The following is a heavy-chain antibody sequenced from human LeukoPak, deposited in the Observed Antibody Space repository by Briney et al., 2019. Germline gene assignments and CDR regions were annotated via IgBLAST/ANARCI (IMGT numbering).Heavy chain of an antibody. D-gene: IGHD6-13*01. CDR3: ARDGQQLGVDY. CDR1: GYSISGGYY. CDR2: IHYDGST. Sequence: SETLSLTCTVSGYSISGGYYWGWIRQPPGKGLEWIASIHYDGSTYYNSSLKSRVTILVDTSKNKFSLKLSSVTAADTAVYYCARDGQQLGVDYWGQGTLITVSS. V-gene: IGHV4-38-2*02. J-gene: IGHJ4*02.